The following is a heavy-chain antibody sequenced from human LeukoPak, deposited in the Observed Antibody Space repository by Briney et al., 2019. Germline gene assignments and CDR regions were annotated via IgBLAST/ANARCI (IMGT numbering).Heavy chain of an antibody. CDR2: INPDSGGT. Sequence: ASVKVSCKAFGYTFTAYYMHWVRQAPGEGLEWMGWINPDSGGTNYALKLQGRVTLTTDTSTSTAYMELSSLRSEDTAVCYCARGGMAFQDYWGQGTLVTVSS. D-gene: IGHD2-8*01. J-gene: IGHJ4*02. CDR1: GYTFTAYY. CDR3: ARGGMAFQDY. V-gene: IGHV1-2*02.